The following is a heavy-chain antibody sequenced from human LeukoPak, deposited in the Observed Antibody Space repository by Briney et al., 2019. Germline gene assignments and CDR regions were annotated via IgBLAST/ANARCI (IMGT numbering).Heavy chain of an antibody. CDR3: AKTGERGTVGYGAFDI. D-gene: IGHD5-18*01. V-gene: IGHV3-23*01. Sequence: PGGSLRLSCAASGFTFSSYAMSWVRQAPGKGLEWVSAISGSGGSTYYADSVKGRFTISRDNSKNTLYLQMNSLRAEDTAVYYCAKTGERGTVGYGAFDIWGQGTMVTVSS. CDR2: ISGSGGST. J-gene: IGHJ3*02. CDR1: GFTFSSYA.